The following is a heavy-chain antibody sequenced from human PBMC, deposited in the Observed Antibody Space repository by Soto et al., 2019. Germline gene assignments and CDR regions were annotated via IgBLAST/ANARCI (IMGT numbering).Heavy chain of an antibody. CDR1: GFTFDDYA. J-gene: IGHJ4*02. Sequence: GGSLSLSCAASGFTFDDYAMHWVRQAPGKGLEWVSGISWNSGSIGYADSVKGRFTISRDNAKNSLYLQMNSLRAEDTALYYCAKDSIVATNTPSFDYWGQGTLVTVSS. D-gene: IGHD5-12*01. CDR2: ISWNSGSI. CDR3: AKDSIVATNTPSFDY. V-gene: IGHV3-9*01.